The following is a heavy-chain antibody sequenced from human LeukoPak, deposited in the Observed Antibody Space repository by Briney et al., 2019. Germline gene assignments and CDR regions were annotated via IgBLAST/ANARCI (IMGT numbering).Heavy chain of an antibody. D-gene: IGHD3-22*01. Sequence: SETLSLTCTVSGGSISSYYWSWIRQPPGKGLVWIGYVHYSGSTNYNPSLKSRVTISVDTSKNQFSLKLSSVTAADTAVYYCARDLYYYDSSGYNVGGYWGQGTLVTVSS. CDR2: VHYSGST. CDR1: GGSISSYY. CDR3: ARDLYYYDSSGYNVGGY. V-gene: IGHV4-59*12. J-gene: IGHJ4*02.